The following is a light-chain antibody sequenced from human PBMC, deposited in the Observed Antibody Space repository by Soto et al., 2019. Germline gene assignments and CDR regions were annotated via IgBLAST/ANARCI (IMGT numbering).Light chain of an antibody. Sequence: DIPMTQSPSSLSASVGDRVTVTCRASQGISSYLAWYQQKPGKVPKLLIYAASTLQSGVPSRFSGSGSGTDFTLTISNLQPEDVATYYCQKYDSAPRTFDQGTKVEIK. CDR3: QKYDSAPRT. V-gene: IGKV1-27*01. J-gene: IGKJ1*01. CDR1: QGISSY. CDR2: AAS.